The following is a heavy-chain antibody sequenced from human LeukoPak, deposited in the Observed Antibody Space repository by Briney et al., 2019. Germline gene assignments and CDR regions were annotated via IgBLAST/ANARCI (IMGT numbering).Heavy chain of an antibody. J-gene: IGHJ4*02. V-gene: IGHV3-48*01. CDR2: ISSSSRTI. Sequence: GGSLRLSCAASGFTFSNAWMSWVRQAPGKGLEWISYISSSSRTIYYADSVKGRFTISRDNAKNSLYLQMNSLRAEDTAVYYCASLGVSGSYALYGFDYWGQGTLVTVSS. D-gene: IGHD1-26*01. CDR3: ASLGVSGSYALYGFDY. CDR1: GFTFSNAW.